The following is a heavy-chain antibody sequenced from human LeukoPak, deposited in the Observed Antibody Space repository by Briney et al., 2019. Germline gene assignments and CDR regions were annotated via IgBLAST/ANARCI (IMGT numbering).Heavy chain of an antibody. CDR1: GGSFSGYY. CDR3: ARGTAMVTVDY. CDR2: INHSGST. Sequence: SETLSLTCAVYGGSFSGYYWSWIRQPPGKGLEWIGEINHSGSTNYNPSLKSRVTISVDTSKNQFSLKLGSVTAADTAVYYCARGTAMVTVDYWGQGTLVTVSS. D-gene: IGHD5-18*01. J-gene: IGHJ4*02. V-gene: IGHV4-34*01.